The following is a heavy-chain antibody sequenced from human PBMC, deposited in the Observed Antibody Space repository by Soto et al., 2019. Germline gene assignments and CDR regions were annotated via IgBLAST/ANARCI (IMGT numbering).Heavy chain of an antibody. Sequence: SESLARTFIVYGGSITNDNYYWAWIRQPPGKGLEWIGSIYHVGNTYYTSSLKSRVTISVDTSKNLFSLSLTSLTATDTALYYCASLWG. CDR1: GGSITNDNYY. V-gene: IGHV4-39*01. CDR2: IYHVGNT. CDR3: ASL. J-gene: IGHJ2*01.